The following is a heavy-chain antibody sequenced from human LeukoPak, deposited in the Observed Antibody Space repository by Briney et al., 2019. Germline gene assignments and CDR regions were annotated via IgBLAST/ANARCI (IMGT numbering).Heavy chain of an antibody. J-gene: IGHJ3*02. Sequence: GGSRRLSCAASGFTFSSYWMSWVRQAPGKGLEGVANIKQDGSEKYYVDSVKGRFTISRDNAKNSLYLQMNSLRAEDTAVYYCARESGSYGDAFDIWGQGTMVTVSS. D-gene: IGHD1-26*01. CDR2: IKQDGSEK. CDR3: ARESGSYGDAFDI. V-gene: IGHV3-7*01. CDR1: GFTFSSYW.